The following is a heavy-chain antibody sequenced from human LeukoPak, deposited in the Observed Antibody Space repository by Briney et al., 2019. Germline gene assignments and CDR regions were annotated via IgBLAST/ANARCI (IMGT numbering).Heavy chain of an antibody. CDR1: GGSLSSSSSY. D-gene: IGHD4-17*01. Sequence: PSETLSLTCTVSGGSLSSSSSYWGWVRQPPGKWLEWIGSIYYSGSTYYNPSLKSRVTISVDTSKNQFSLKLSSVTAADTAVYYCATAGDYREDYYGMDVWGQGTTVTVSS. J-gene: IGHJ6*02. V-gene: IGHV4-39*01. CDR3: ATAGDYREDYYGMDV. CDR2: IYYSGST.